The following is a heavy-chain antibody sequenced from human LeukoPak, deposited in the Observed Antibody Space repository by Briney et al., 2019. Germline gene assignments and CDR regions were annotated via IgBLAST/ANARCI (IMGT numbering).Heavy chain of an antibody. J-gene: IGHJ4*02. CDR1: GFTFSDYY. CDR2: ITSRSTTV. V-gene: IGHV3-11*04. CDR3: ARDVNIRDFWSGFHY. D-gene: IGHD3-3*01. Sequence: GGSLRLSCAASGFTFSDYYMSWIRQAPGKGLEWVSLITSRSTTVHYADSVKGRFTISRDNAKNTLFLQMNSLRVDDTAGYYCARDVNIRDFWSGFHYWGQGTLVTVSS.